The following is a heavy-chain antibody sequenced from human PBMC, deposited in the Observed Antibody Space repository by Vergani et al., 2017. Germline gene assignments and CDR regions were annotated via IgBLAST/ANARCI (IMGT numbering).Heavy chain of an antibody. J-gene: IGHJ4*02. CDR3: AKGLWFGELSPIDY. Sequence: QVQLVESGGGLVKPGGSLRLSCAASGFTFSDYYMSWIRQAPGKGLEWVSYISSSSSYTNYADSVKGRFTISRDNAKNSLYLQMNSLRAEDTAVYYCAKGLWFGELSPIDYWGQGTLVTVYS. CDR2: ISSSSSYT. D-gene: IGHD3-10*01. V-gene: IGHV3-11*05. CDR1: GFTFSDYY.